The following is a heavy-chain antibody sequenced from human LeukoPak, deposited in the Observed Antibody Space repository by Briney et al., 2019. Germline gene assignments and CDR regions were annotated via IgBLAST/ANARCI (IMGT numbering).Heavy chain of an antibody. V-gene: IGHV4-34*01. CDR1: GGSFSGYY. Sequence: SETLSLTCAVYGGSFSGYYWSWIRQPPGKGLEWIGEINHSGSTNYNPSLKSRVTISVDTSKNQFSLKLSSVTAADTAVYYCARGAGYDYYYYYYMDVWGKGTTVTVSS. CDR3: ARGAGYDYYYYYYMDV. J-gene: IGHJ6*03. CDR2: INHSGST. D-gene: IGHD5-12*01.